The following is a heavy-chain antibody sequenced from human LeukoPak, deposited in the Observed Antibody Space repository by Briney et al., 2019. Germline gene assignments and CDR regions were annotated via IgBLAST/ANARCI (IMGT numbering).Heavy chain of an antibody. D-gene: IGHD4-11*01. J-gene: IGHJ4*02. CDR3: ARDYSTDPFDY. Sequence: SETLSLTCTVSGASINSYYWSWIRQPPGEGLEWVACISHSGNTNYNPSLKTRVTISADTSKSQISLKLTSVTAADTATYYCARDYSTDPFDYCGQGTPVTVSS. CDR1: GASINSYY. V-gene: IGHV4-59*12. CDR2: ISHSGNT.